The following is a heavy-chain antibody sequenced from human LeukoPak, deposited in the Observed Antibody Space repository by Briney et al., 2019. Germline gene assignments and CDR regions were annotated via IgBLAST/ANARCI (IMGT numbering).Heavy chain of an antibody. CDR3: AKEPIVAGAYYFDY. CDR2: LTGDGSTT. V-gene: IGHV3-23*01. CDR1: GITFSNYV. J-gene: IGHJ4*02. D-gene: IGHD5-12*01. Sequence: GGSLRLSCAASGITFSNYVMTWVRQAPGRGLEWVSTLTGDGSTTYYADSVKGRFTISRDNSRNTVFLQMNSLRVEDTAIYFCAKEPIVAGAYYFDYWGQGTLVTVSS.